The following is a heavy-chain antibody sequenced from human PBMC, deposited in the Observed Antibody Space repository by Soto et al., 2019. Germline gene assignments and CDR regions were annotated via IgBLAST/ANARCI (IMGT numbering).Heavy chain of an antibody. CDR1: GYSFTTYW. D-gene: IGHD2-2*01. J-gene: IGHJ6*02. Sequence: PGESLKISCQGSGYSFTTYWLGWVRQMPGKGLEWMGIIYPGDSDTRYTPSFQGQVTISADKSISTAYLQWSSLKASDTALYYCARGKYCSSTGCYPYYYYGMDVWDQGTTVTVSS. V-gene: IGHV5-51*01. CDR2: IYPGDSDT. CDR3: ARGKYCSSTGCYPYYYYGMDV.